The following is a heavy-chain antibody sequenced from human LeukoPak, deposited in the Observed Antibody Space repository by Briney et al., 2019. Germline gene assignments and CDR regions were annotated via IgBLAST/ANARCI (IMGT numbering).Heavy chain of an antibody. Sequence: GGSLRLSCAASGFTFSSYAMSWVRQAPGKGLEWVSAISGSGGRTYYADSVKGRFTISRDNSKNTLFLQMNSLRAEDTAVYYCAKDVYYDSSGPYVYWGQGTLVTVSS. CDR2: ISGSGGRT. CDR1: GFTFSSYA. J-gene: IGHJ4*02. D-gene: IGHD3-22*01. V-gene: IGHV3-23*01. CDR3: AKDVYYDSSGPYVY.